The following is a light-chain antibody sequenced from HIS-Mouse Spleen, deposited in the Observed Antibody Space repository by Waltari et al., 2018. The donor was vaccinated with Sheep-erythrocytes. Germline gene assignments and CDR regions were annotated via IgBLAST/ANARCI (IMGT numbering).Light chain of an antibody. Sequence: QSALTQPPSASGSPGQSVTISCTGTSRDVGGYTYVSWYQQHPGKAPKLMIYEVSKRPSWVPDRFSGSKSGNTASLTVSGLQAEDEADYYCSSYAGSNNWVFGGGTKLTVL. J-gene: IGLJ3*02. CDR1: SRDVGGYTY. CDR2: EVS. CDR3: SSYAGSNNWV. V-gene: IGLV2-8*01.